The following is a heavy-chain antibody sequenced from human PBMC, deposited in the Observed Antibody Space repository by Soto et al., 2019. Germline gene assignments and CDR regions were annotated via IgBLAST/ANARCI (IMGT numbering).Heavy chain of an antibody. CDR2: INADYGNT. CDR1: GYTFYSHS. D-gene: IGHD5-18*01. Sequence: QAQLVQSGAEVKKPGASVKVSCKASGYTFYSHSISWVRQAPGQGLEWMGRINADYGNTQYAQKFRGRVTMTTDTSKTTVYMELTNLRSDDTAVYYCARCIQGDYYYGMDVWGQGTTVTVSS. J-gene: IGHJ6*02. CDR3: ARCIQGDYYYGMDV. V-gene: IGHV1-18*01.